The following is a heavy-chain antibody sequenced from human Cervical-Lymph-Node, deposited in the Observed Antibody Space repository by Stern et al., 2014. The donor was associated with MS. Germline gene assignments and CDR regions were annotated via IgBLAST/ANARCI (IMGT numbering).Heavy chain of an antibody. CDR2: LSHSGGP. D-gene: IGHD2-21*02. J-gene: IGHJ4*02. CDR3: ARVSATWVFDY. V-gene: IGHV4-4*02. CDR1: GGSITSSTW. Sequence: QVQLVESGPGLVKPSGTLSLTCAVSGGSITSSTWWSWVRQPPGMGLEWIGELSHSGGPTYNASLKSRLPLSVDKSKTQFSLRLISVTAADTAVYYCARVSATWVFDYWGQGTLVTVSS.